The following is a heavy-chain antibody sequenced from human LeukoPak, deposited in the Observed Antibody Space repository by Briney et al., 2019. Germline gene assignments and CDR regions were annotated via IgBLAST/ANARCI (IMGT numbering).Heavy chain of an antibody. CDR1: GYSISSGYY. Sequence: SETLTLTCTVSGYSISSGYYWSWIRQPAGKGLEWIGRIYTSGSTNYNPSLKSRVTISVDTSKNQFSLKLSSVTAADTAVYYCARGWGDGDYIYYFDYWGQGTLVTVSS. CDR2: IYTSGST. CDR3: ARGWGDGDYIYYFDY. D-gene: IGHD4-17*01. V-gene: IGHV4-61*02. J-gene: IGHJ4*02.